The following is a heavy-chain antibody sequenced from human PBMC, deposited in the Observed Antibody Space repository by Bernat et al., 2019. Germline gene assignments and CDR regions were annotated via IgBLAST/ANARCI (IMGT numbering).Heavy chain of an antibody. V-gene: IGHV4-39*01. CDR2: IYYSGST. CDR3: ARPHSSGFINDY. J-gene: IGHJ4*02. CDR1: GGSISSSSYY. D-gene: IGHD3-22*01. Sequence: QLQLQESGPGLVKPSETLSLTCTVSGGSISSSSYYWGWIRQPPGKGLEWIGSIYYSGSTYYNPSLKSRVTISVDTSKNQFSLKLSSVTAADTAVYYCARPHSSGFINDYRGQGTLVTVSS.